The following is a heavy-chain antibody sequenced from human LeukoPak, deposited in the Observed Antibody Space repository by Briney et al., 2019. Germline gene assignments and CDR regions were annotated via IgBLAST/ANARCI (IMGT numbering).Heavy chain of an antibody. V-gene: IGHV3-23*01. CDR1: GFTFSSYA. Sequence: PGGSLRLSCAASGFTFSSYAMSWVRQAPGKGLEWVSAISGSGGSTYYADSVKGRFTISRDNSKNTLYLRMNSLRAEDTAVYYCAKPPTLLRFLEWSPFDYWGQGTLVTVSS. CDR3: AKPPTLLRFLEWSPFDY. CDR2: ISGSGGST. J-gene: IGHJ4*02. D-gene: IGHD3-3*01.